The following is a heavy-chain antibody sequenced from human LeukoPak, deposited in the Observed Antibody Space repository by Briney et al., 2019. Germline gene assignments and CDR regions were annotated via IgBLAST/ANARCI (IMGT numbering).Heavy chain of an antibody. V-gene: IGHV4-34*01. D-gene: IGHD6-25*01. CDR1: GGSFSGYY. CDR3: ARGSRQQRTRVGWFDP. Sequence: SETLSLTCAVYGGSFSGYYWSWIRQPPGKGLGWIGEINHSGSTNYNPSLKSRVTISVDTSKNQFSPKLSSVTAADTAVYYCARGSRQQRTRVGWFDPWGQGTLVTVSS. J-gene: IGHJ5*02. CDR2: INHSGST.